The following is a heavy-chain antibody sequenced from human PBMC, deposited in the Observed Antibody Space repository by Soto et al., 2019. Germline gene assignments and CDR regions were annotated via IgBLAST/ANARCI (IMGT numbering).Heavy chain of an antibody. V-gene: IGHV3-74*01. J-gene: IGHJ2*01. CDR1: GFTFSSHW. Sequence: EVQLVESGGGLVQPGGSLRLSCAASGFTFSSHWMHWVRQAPGKGLVWVSRINSDGSSTSYADSVKGRFTISRDNAKNTLNLQMNSLRAEDTAVYYCARDKGRWDWYFDLWGRGTLVTVSS. D-gene: IGHD4-17*01. CDR3: ARDKGRWDWYFDL. CDR2: INSDGSST.